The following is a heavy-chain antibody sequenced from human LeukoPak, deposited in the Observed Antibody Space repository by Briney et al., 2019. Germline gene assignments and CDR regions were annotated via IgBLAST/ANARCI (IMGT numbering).Heavy chain of an antibody. Sequence: SETLSLTCTVSGGSISSYYWSWIRQPPGKGLEWIGYIYYSGSTNYNPSLKSRVTMSVDTSKNQFSLKLSSVTAADTAVYYCARDAGDSSGYYQLDIWGQGTMVTVSS. CDR1: GGSISSYY. D-gene: IGHD3-22*01. CDR2: IYYSGST. V-gene: IGHV4-59*12. CDR3: ARDAGDSSGYYQLDI. J-gene: IGHJ3*02.